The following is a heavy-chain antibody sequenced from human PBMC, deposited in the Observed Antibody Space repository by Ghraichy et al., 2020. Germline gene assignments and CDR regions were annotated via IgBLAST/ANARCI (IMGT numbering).Heavy chain of an antibody. J-gene: IGHJ3*02. D-gene: IGHD6-13*01. CDR1: GYTLTELS. V-gene: IGHV1-24*01. Sequence: ASVKVSCKVSGYTLTELSMHWVRQAPGKGLEWMGGFDPEDGETIYAQKFQGRVTMTEDTSTDTAYMELSSLRSEDTAVYYCATSYSSSWYYAFDIWGQGTMVTVSS. CDR2: FDPEDGET. CDR3: ATSYSSSWYYAFDI.